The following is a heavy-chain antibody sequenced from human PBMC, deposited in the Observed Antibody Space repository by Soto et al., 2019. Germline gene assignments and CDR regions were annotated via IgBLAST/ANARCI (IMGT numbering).Heavy chain of an antibody. V-gene: IGHV1-24*01. J-gene: IGHJ4*02. CDR1: VYTLTELS. Sequence: ASLKVSCKVSVYTLTELSMHWVRQAPGKGLEWMGGFDPEDGETIYAQKFQGRVTMTEDTSTDTAYMELSSLRSEDTAVYYCATGSTYYYDSSGYITNFDYWGQGTLVTVSS. CDR2: FDPEDGET. D-gene: IGHD3-22*01. CDR3: ATGSTYYYDSSGYITNFDY.